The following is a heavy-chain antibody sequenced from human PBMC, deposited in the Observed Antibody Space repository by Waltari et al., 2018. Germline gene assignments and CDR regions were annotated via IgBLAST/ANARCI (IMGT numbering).Heavy chain of an antibody. J-gene: IGHJ3*02. CDR2: IYWNDDK. CDR1: GFSLSTSGVG. D-gene: IGHD2-21*01. V-gene: IGHV2-5*01. Sequence: ITLKESGPTLVKPTQTLTLTCTFSGFSLSTSGVGVGWLRQPPGKALAWLALIYWNDDKRYITSLNGRLTITKDTSKNQVVLTMTNMDPVDTATYYCAHIKPSIPNDAFDIWGQGTMVTVSS. CDR3: AHIKPSIPNDAFDI.